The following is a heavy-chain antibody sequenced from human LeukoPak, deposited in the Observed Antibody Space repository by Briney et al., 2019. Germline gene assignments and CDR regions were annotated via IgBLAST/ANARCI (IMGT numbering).Heavy chain of an antibody. V-gene: IGHV4-38-2*02. CDR3: ARGGITMIRRAFDI. Sequence: SGTLSLTCTVSGYSISSGYYWGWIRQPPGKGLEWIGSIYHSGSTYYNPSLKSRVTISVDTSKNQFSLKLSSVTAADTAVYYCARGGITMIRRAFDIWGQGTMVTVSS. D-gene: IGHD3-22*01. J-gene: IGHJ3*02. CDR2: IYHSGST. CDR1: GYSISSGYY.